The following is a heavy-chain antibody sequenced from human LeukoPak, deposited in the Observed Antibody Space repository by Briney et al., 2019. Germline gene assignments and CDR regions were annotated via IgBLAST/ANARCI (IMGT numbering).Heavy chain of an antibody. V-gene: IGHV3-23*01. CDR2: ISGSGGST. Sequence: GGSLRLSCAASGFTFSSYGMSWVRQAPGKGLEWVSAISGSGGSTYYADSVKGRFTISRDNSKNTLYLQMNSLRAEDTAVYYCAKDRRITMVRGVIGYFDYWGQGTLVTVSS. CDR1: GFTFSSYG. D-gene: IGHD3-10*01. J-gene: IGHJ4*02. CDR3: AKDRRITMVRGVIGYFDY.